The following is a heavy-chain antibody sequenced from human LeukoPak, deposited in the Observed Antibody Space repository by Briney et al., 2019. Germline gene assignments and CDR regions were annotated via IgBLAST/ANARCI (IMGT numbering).Heavy chain of an antibody. CDR3: ARAPWEVSIAARPGYYYYMDV. V-gene: IGHV1-69*06. Sequence: SVKVSCKASGGTFSSYAISWVRQAPGQGLEWMGGIIPIFGTANYAQKFQGRVTVTADKSTSTAYMELSSLRSEDTAVYYCARAPWEVSIAARPGYYYYMDVWGKGTTVTVSS. J-gene: IGHJ6*03. D-gene: IGHD6-6*01. CDR1: GGTFSSYA. CDR2: IIPIFGTA.